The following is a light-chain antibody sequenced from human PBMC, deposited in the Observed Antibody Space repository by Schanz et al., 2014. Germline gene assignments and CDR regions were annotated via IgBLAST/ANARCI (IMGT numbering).Light chain of an antibody. CDR3: SSYAGSYYV. Sequence: QSALTQPRSVSGSPGQSVTISCTGVSSDVGTYNFVSWYQQHPGKAPKLMIYDVSNRPSGVSNRFSGSKSGSTASLTVSGLQADDEADYYCSSYAGSYYVFGTGTKLTVL. V-gene: IGLV2-11*01. J-gene: IGLJ1*01. CDR2: DVS. CDR1: SSDVGTYNF.